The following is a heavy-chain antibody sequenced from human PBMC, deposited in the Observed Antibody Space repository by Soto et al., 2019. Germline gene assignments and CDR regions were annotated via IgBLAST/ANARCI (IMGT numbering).Heavy chain of an antibody. CDR2: IYYSGST. J-gene: IGHJ5*02. CDR3: ARDRKQPGPLGVVDP. V-gene: IGHV4-59*01. CDR1: ADFFSSYF. Sequence: SETLSLTCSVSADFFSSYFWTWIRQPPGKGLEYIGHIYYSGSTIYNPPLKSRVTISIDTSKNQFSLKMTSVTAADTAVYYCARDRKQPGPLGVVDPWGQGTLVIVSS. D-gene: IGHD6-13*01.